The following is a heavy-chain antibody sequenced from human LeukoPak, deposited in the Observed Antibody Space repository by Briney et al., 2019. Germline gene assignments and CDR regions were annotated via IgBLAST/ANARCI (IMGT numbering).Heavy chain of an antibody. CDR3: ARARHGILTGYYLDY. V-gene: IGHV3-33*01. CDR2: LCYDGSNK. J-gene: IGHJ4*02. Sequence: GGSLRLSCAASGFTFGSYGMHWVRQAPGKGLGWVAGLCYDGSNKYYADPVKGGFTISRDNSKDTIFLQMNSLRAEDTAVYYCARARHGILTGYYLDYWGQGTLVTVSS. CDR1: GFTFGSYG. D-gene: IGHD3-9*01.